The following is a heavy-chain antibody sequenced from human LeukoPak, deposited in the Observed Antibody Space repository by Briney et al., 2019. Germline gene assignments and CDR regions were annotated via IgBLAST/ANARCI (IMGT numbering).Heavy chain of an antibody. CDR3: AREEASAGDY. V-gene: IGHV4-39*01. CDR2: IHYTGSA. Sequence: PSGTLSLTCTVSGGSITSSSHFWAWIRQPPGQGLEWIASIHYTGSAFYSPSLQSRVTISVDTSKNQFSLNLRSVTATDTAVYYCAREEASAGDYWGQGTLVTVSS. D-gene: IGHD6-13*01. CDR1: GGSITSSSHF. J-gene: IGHJ4*02.